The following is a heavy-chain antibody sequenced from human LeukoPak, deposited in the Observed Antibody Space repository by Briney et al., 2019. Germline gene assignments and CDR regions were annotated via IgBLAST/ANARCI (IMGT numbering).Heavy chain of an antibody. CDR3: ATAAGGSLLYFDY. J-gene: IGHJ4*02. CDR1: GYTLTELS. V-gene: IGHV1-24*01. CDR2: FDPEDGET. D-gene: IGHD1-26*01. Sequence: ASVKVSCKVSGYTLTELSMHWVRQAPGKGLEWMGGFDPEDGETIYAQKFQGRVTMTEDTSTDTAYMELSSLRSEDTAVYYCATAAGGSLLYFDYWAREPWSPSPQ.